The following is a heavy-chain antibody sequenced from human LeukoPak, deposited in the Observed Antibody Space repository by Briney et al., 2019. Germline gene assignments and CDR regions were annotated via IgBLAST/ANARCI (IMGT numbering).Heavy chain of an antibody. CDR3: ARDQGARGDYDAYFQH. CDR2: IYTSGST. J-gene: IGHJ1*01. V-gene: IGHV4-61*02. D-gene: IGHD4-17*01. Sequence: SETLSLTCTVSGGSISSGSYYWSWIRQPAGKGLEWIGRIYTSGSTNYNPSLKSRFTISVDTSKNQFSLKLSSVTAADTAVYYCARDQGARGDYDAYFQHWGQGTLVTVSS. CDR1: GGSISSGSYY.